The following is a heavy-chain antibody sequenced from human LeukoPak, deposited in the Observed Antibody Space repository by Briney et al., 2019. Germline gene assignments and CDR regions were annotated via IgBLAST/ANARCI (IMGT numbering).Heavy chain of an antibody. V-gene: IGHV4-38-2*02. CDR3: TRLSHVAGAPKVSWFDP. D-gene: IGHD1-26*01. Sequence: SETLSLTCTVSAYSISDGFVWGFIRQPPGEGLGGIASIYHSGTTYYNPSLRSRVTMSVDTSNNQFSLKPSSVTAADTAMYFCTRLSHVAGAPKVSWFDPWGQGTLVTVSS. CDR1: AYSISDGFV. CDR2: IYHSGTT. J-gene: IGHJ5*02.